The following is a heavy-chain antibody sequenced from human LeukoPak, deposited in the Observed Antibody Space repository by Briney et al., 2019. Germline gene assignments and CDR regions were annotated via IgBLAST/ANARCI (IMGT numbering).Heavy chain of an antibody. CDR3: TRRSYSSVTRDY. J-gene: IGHJ4*02. CDR1: GFTFSGSA. CDR2: IRSKTNNYAT. V-gene: IGHV3-73*01. D-gene: IGHD4-17*01. Sequence: GGSLRLSCAASGFTFSGSAMHWVRQASGKGLEWVGRIRSKTNNYATAYAASVKGRFTISGDDLKNTAYLQMNSLKTEDTAVYYCTRRSYSSVTRDYWGQGTLVTVSS.